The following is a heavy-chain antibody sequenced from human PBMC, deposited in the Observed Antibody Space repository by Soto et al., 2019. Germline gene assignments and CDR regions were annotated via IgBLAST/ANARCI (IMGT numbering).Heavy chain of an antibody. J-gene: IGHJ4*02. V-gene: IGHV1-58*01. D-gene: IGHD2-15*01. CDR3: VRDMQLWRLDS. CDR1: GFTFTASS. CDR2: VVIGSGSA. Sequence: XVKVSCKASGFTFTASSVPWVLQARGQRLEWIGWVVIGSGSAFYAQKFQDRVTITRDMSTSTAYMELSSLRAEDTAVCYCVRDMQLWRLDSWGQGTLVTVSS.